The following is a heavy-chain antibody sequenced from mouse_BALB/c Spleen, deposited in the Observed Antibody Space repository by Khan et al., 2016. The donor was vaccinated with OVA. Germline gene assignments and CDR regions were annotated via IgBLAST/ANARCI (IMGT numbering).Heavy chain of an antibody. CDR1: GYSITSGYV. Sequence: EVQLQESGPGLVKPSQSLSLTCTVTGYSITSGYVWNWIRQFPGNKLEWMGYIRYSGSTNYNPSLKSRISITRDTSKNQFFLQLNSVTTEDTATYYCARTARIKYWGQGTTLTVSS. J-gene: IGHJ2*01. CDR2: IRYSGST. CDR3: ARTARIKY. D-gene: IGHD1-2*01. V-gene: IGHV3-1*02.